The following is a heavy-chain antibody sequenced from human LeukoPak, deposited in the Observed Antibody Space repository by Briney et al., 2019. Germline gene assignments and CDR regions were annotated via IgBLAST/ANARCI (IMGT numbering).Heavy chain of an antibody. J-gene: IGHJ4*02. V-gene: IGHV4-39*07. D-gene: IGHD3-10*01. CDR2: IYYSGST. CDR1: GGSISSSSYY. CDR3: ASLMVRGVFRPNFDY. Sequence: PSETLSLTCTVSGGSISSSSYYWGWIRQPPGKGLEWIGSIYYSGSTYYNPSLKSRVTISVDTSKNQFSLKLSSVTAADTAVYYCASLMVRGVFRPNFDYWGQGTLVTVSS.